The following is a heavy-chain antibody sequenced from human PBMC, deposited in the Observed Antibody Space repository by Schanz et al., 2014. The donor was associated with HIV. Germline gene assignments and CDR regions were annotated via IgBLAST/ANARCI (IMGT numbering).Heavy chain of an antibody. Sequence: QVHLVESGGGVVRPGRSLRLSCATSGFDFSSDTMHWVRQAPGKGLEWVAVISYDGRNKKFANSVKGRFTISRDNSKNTVYMQAKSLRPEDTAVYYCAKDRNQYDSRYIGKGNYYYYYGMDVWGHGTTVTVSS. CDR2: ISYDGRNK. CDR1: GFDFSSDT. D-gene: IGHD3-22*01. CDR3: AKDRNQYDSRYIGKGNYYYYYGMDV. V-gene: IGHV3-30*18. J-gene: IGHJ6*02.